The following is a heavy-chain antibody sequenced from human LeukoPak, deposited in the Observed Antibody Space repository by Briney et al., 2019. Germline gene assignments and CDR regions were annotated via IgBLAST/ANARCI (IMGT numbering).Heavy chain of an antibody. CDR3: ARDSAARGRYSVAGPFDF. D-gene: IGHD6-19*01. Sequence: GGSLRLSCAASGFTFSSYSMNWVRQAPGKGLEWVSYMSSSAKYIFYADSVKGRFTISRDDANNSVYLQMNSLRAEDTALYYCARDSAARGRYSVAGPFDFWGQGSLVTVSS. CDR2: MSSSAKYI. J-gene: IGHJ4*02. CDR1: GFTFSSYS. V-gene: IGHV3-21*01.